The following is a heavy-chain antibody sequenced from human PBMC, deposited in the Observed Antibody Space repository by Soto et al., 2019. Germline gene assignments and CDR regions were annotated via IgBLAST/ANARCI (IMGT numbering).Heavy chain of an antibody. CDR3: STVSYFSSEFVRHDY. V-gene: IGHV3-15*07. CDR2: IKSIRDGGTT. J-gene: IGHJ4*01. Sequence: SGGSLRLTCAASGFTISEAGINWVLQAPGMGLEWVGRIKSIRDGGTTDFAAPVKARFAISRDDSKNMVYLQINSLNTEDTAVYYCSTVSYFSSEFVRHDYWGQGTLVTVSS. CDR1: GFTISEAG. D-gene: IGHD3-10*01.